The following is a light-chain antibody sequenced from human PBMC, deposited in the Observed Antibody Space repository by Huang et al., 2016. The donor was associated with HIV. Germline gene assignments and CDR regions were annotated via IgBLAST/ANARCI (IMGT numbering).Light chain of an antibody. CDR2: KAS. V-gene: IGKV1-5*03. CDR3: QQYNGYLWT. Sequence: DIQLTQSPSTLSASVGDRVTITCRASQGISTWLAWYQQKPGKAPRLLIYKASNLESGGPSGFSGSGSGTEFTLTITSLQPDDFATYYCQQYNGYLWTFGQGTKVEIK. J-gene: IGKJ1*01. CDR1: QGISTW.